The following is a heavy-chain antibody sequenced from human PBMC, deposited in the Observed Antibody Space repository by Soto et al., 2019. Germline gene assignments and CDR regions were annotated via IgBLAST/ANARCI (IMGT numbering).Heavy chain of an antibody. CDR3: ARLNSSSWYRFSYYYYGMDV. D-gene: IGHD6-13*01. J-gene: IGHJ6*02. CDR2: IYYSGST. V-gene: IGHV4-59*01. CDR1: GGSISSCY. Sequence: PSEALSLTCTVSGGSISSCYWSWIRQPPGKGLEWIGYIYYSGSTNYNPSFKSRVTISVDTSKNQFSLKLSSVTAADTAVYYCARLNSSSWYRFSYYYYGMDVWGQGTTVTVSS.